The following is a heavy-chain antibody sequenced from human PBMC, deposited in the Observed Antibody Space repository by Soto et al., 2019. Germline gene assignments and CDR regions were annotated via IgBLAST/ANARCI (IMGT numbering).Heavy chain of an antibody. Sequence: PGGSLRLSCVASGFTFGSYGMHWVRQAPGKGLEWVAYILYNGTIKSYGDSVKGRFIISRDNTKSTMYLQMNSLRAEDTATYHCAKEMTTNPFEYWGQGALVTVSS. CDR1: GFTFGSYG. V-gene: IGHV3-30*02. D-gene: IGHD4-17*01. J-gene: IGHJ4*02. CDR3: AKEMTTNPFEY. CDR2: ILYNGTIK.